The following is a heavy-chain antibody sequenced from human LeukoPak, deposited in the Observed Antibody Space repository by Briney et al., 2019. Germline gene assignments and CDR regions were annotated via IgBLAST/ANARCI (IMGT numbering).Heavy chain of an antibody. CDR2: ISYDGSNK. Sequence: GGSLRLSCSVSGFTFSAYAMHWVRQAPGKGLEWVAVISYDGSNKYYADSVKGRFTISRDNSKNTLYLQMNSLRAEDTAVYYCARDHGVTMIVVEAHWGQGTLVTVSS. J-gene: IGHJ4*02. D-gene: IGHD3-22*01. CDR3: ARDHGVTMIVVEAH. V-gene: IGHV3-30-3*01. CDR1: GFTFSAYA.